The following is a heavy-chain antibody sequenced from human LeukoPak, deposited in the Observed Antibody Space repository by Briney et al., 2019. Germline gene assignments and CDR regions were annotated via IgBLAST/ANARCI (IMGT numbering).Heavy chain of an antibody. Sequence: SETLSLTSAVYGGSFSGYYWSWIRQPPGKGLEWIGEINHSGSTNYNPSLKSRVTISVDTSKNQFSLKLSSMTAADTAVYYCARFKGSGFDYWGQGTLVSVSS. CDR3: ARFKGSGFDY. D-gene: IGHD6-25*01. V-gene: IGHV4-34*01. CDR1: GGSFSGYY. CDR2: INHSGST. J-gene: IGHJ4*02.